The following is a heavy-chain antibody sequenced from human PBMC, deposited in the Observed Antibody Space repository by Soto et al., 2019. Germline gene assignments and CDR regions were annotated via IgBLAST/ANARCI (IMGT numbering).Heavy chain of an antibody. V-gene: IGHV1-24*01. CDR2: FDPEDGGT. Sequence: GASVKVSCKVSGYTLTELSMHWVRQAPGKGLEWMGGFDPEDGGTNYAQKFQGWVTMTRDTSISTAYMELSRLRSDDTAVYYCARHSNYSNLAYWGQGTLVTVSS. D-gene: IGHD4-4*01. J-gene: IGHJ4*02. CDR1: GYTLTELS. CDR3: ARHSNYSNLAY.